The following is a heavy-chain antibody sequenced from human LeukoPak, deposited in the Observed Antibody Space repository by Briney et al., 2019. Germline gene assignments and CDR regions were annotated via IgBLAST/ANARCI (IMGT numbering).Heavy chain of an antibody. V-gene: IGHV3-21*01. CDR3: AKDRGSCSSTSCYYIDY. CDR1: GFTFSSYN. J-gene: IGHJ4*02. Sequence: GGSLRLSCAASGFTFSSYNMNWVRQAPGKGLEWVSSISRSSDYIYYADSVKGRFTVSRDNAKNSLYLQMNSLRAEDTAVYYCAKDRGSCSSTSCYYIDYWGQGTLVTVSS. CDR2: ISRSSDYI. D-gene: IGHD2-2*01.